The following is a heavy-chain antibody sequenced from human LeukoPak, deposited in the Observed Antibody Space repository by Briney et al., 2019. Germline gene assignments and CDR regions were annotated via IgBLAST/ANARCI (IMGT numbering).Heavy chain of an antibody. CDR2: TYYRTKWYD. D-gene: IGHD6-19*01. Sequence: SQTLSLTCAISGDSVSSNSATWNWIRQSPSRGLEWLGRTYYRTKWYDDYAVSVKSRMTISADTSKNQFSLRLTSVTPEDSAVYYCARGESGITVSLFAYWGQGALVTVSS. J-gene: IGHJ4*02. V-gene: IGHV6-1*01. CDR1: GDSVSSNSAT. CDR3: ARGESGITVSLFAY.